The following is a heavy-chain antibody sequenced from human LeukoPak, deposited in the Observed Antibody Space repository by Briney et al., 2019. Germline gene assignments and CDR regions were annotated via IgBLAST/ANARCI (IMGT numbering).Heavy chain of an antibody. V-gene: IGHV4-34*01. CDR2: INHSGST. J-gene: IGHJ3*02. Sequence: SETLSLTCAVYGGSFSGYYWSWIRQPPGKGLEWIGEINHSGSTNYNPSLKSRVTISVDTSKNQFSLKLSSVTAADTAVYYCASLWPYQLSAYDIWGQGTMVTVSS. CDR3: ASLWPYQLSAYDI. D-gene: IGHD2-2*01. CDR1: GGSFSGYY.